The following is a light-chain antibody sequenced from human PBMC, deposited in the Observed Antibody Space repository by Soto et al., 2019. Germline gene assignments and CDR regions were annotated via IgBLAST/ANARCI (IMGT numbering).Light chain of an antibody. V-gene: IGKV3-20*01. CDR3: QNYDTSPYT. Sequence: ETVLTQSPGTLSLSPGETATLACRASQSVASNSLAWYQQKPGQAPRLLVYGASGRATDIPDRFSGRGSGTDFTLTINRLEPEHFAVYYCQNYDTSPYTFGQGTKLEIK. J-gene: IGKJ2*01. CDR1: QSVASNS. CDR2: GAS.